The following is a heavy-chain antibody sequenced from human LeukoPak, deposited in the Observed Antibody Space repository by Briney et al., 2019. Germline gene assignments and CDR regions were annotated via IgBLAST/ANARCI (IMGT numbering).Heavy chain of an antibody. Sequence: ASVKVSCKASGYTFTGYYMHWVRQAPGQGLEWMGRTNPNSGGTNYAQKFQGRVTMTRDTSISTAYMEPSRLRSDDTAVYYCARDKNYYDSSGYYYYFDYWGQGTLVTVSS. D-gene: IGHD3-22*01. J-gene: IGHJ4*02. V-gene: IGHV1-2*06. CDR2: TNPNSGGT. CDR3: ARDKNYYDSSGYYYYFDY. CDR1: GYTFTGYY.